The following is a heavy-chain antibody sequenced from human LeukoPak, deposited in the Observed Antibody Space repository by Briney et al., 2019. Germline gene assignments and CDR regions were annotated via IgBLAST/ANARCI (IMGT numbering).Heavy chain of an antibody. V-gene: IGHV3-30-3*01. Sequence: PGGSLRLSCAASGFTFSSYAMHWVRQAPGKGLEWVAVISYDGSNKYYADSVKGRFTISRDNSKNTLYLQMNSLRAEDTAVYSCTRGPTTLRLGYWGQGTLVTVYS. D-gene: IGHD4-11*01. CDR2: ISYDGSNK. CDR3: TRGPTTLRLGY. J-gene: IGHJ4*02. CDR1: GFTFSSYA.